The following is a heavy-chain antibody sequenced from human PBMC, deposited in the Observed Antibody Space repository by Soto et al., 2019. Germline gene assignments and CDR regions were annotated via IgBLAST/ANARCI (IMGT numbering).Heavy chain of an antibody. CDR2: IFYSGST. D-gene: IGHD5-12*01. Sequence: SETLSLTCTVSGDSISSYYWSWIRQPPGKGLEWIGYIFYSGSTNYIPSLMSRVTISVDTPKNLFSLKLTFVTAADTAVYYCARGVATIGPWGQGTLVTVSS. V-gene: IGHV4-59*01. CDR1: GDSISSYY. J-gene: IGHJ5*02. CDR3: ARGVATIGP.